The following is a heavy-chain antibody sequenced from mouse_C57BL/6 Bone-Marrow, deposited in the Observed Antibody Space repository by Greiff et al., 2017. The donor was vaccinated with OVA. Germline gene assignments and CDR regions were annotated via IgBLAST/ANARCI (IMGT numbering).Heavy chain of an antibody. Sequence: DVKLVESGGGLVKPGGSLKLSCAASGFTFSSYTMSWVRQTPEKRLEWVATISGGGGNTYYPDSVKGRFTISRDNAKNTLYLQMSSLRSEDTALYYCARPDYGSGYVYWYYDVGGTGTTVTVSS. CDR3: ARPDYGSGYVYWYYDV. D-gene: IGHD1-1*01. V-gene: IGHV5-9*01. J-gene: IGHJ1*03. CDR1: GFTFSSYT. CDR2: ISGGGGNT.